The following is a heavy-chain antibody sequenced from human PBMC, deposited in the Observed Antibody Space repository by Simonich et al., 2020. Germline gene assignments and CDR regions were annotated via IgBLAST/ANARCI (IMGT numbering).Heavy chain of an antibody. Sequence: EVQLVESGGGLVKPGGSLRLSCAASGFTFSSYSMNWVRQAPVKGVDWISSIMSSESYIDDPDSVKGLVTIPRDNAKNSLYLQMNSLRAEDTAVYYCAREQARGGAFDIWGQGTMVTVSS. J-gene: IGHJ3*02. CDR3: AREQARGGAFDI. V-gene: IGHV3-21*01. CDR2: IMSSESYI. D-gene: IGHD3-16*01. CDR1: GFTFSSYS.